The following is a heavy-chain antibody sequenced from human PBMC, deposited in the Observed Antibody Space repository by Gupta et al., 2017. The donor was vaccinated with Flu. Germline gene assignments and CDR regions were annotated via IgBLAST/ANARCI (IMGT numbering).Heavy chain of an antibody. J-gene: IGHJ6*03. V-gene: IGHV3-23*01. CDR2: ITASGSRT. Sequence: EWVAAITASGSRTYDADSVKGRFTISKDNLDNTMFLQMDSLRAEDTAVYYCAKDLCTAGTCYTPDYYYYMDVGGKGATVTV. D-gene: IGHD2-15*01. CDR3: AKDLCTAGTCYTPDYYYYMDV.